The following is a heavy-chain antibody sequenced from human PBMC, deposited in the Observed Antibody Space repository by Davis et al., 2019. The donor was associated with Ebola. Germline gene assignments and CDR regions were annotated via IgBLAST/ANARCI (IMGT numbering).Heavy chain of an antibody. Sequence: PGGSLRLSCAASGFTFSSYAMSWVRQAPGKGLEWVSAISGSGGSTYYADSVKGRFTISRDNSKNTLYLQMNSLRAEDTAVYYCARLPVLLWFGELLSVYYYYGMDVWGQGTTVTVSS. J-gene: IGHJ6*02. CDR2: ISGSGGST. D-gene: IGHD3-10*01. CDR3: ARLPVLLWFGELLSVYYYYGMDV. V-gene: IGHV3-23*01. CDR1: GFTFSSYA.